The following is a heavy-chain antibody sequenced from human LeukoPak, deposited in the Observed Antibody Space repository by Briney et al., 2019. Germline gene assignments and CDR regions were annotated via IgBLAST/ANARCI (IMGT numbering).Heavy chain of an antibody. CDR1: GYTFTSYD. J-gene: IGHJ6*02. V-gene: IGHV1-18*01. CDR3: ARNRIVGATPLDYYGMDV. Sequence: ASVKVSCKASGYTFTSYDISWVRQAPGQGLEWMGWISAYNGNTNYAQKLQGRVTMTTDTSTSTAYMELRSLRSDDTAVYYCARNRIVGATPLDYYGMDVWGQGTTVTVSS. CDR2: ISAYNGNT. D-gene: IGHD1-26*01.